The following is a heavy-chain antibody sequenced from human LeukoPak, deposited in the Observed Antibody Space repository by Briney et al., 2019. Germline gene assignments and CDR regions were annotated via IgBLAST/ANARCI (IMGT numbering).Heavy chain of an antibody. Sequence: GGSLRLSCAASGFTFSGSGMHWVRQAPGKGLEWVAFIRSDGSNKYYADSVKGRFTISRDNSKNTLYLQMNSLRAEDTAVYYCARLSPYSYYYMDVWGKGTTVTVSS. J-gene: IGHJ6*03. CDR3: ARLSPYSYYYMDV. D-gene: IGHD4/OR15-4a*01. CDR2: IRSDGSNK. V-gene: IGHV3-30*02. CDR1: GFTFSGSG.